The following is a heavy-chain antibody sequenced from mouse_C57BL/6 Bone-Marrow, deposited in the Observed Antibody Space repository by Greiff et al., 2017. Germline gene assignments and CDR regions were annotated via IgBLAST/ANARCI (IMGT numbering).Heavy chain of an antibody. CDR1: GFTFSNYG. CDR3: ARIYPGFAY. Sequence: EVMLVESGGGLVKPGGSLKLSCAASGFTFSNYGMHWVRQAPEKGLEWVAYISSGSSTIYYADTVKGRFTISRDNAKHTLFLQMTSLRSEDTAMYYCARIYPGFAYWGQGTLVTVSA. CDR2: ISSGSSTI. V-gene: IGHV5-17*01. J-gene: IGHJ3*01. D-gene: IGHD2-1*01.